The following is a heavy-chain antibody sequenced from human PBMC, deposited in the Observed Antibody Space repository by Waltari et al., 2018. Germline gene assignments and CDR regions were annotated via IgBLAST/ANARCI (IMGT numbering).Heavy chain of an antibody. Sequence: QVQLQESGPGLVKPSQTLSLTCTVSGVSIRSRVYYWSWIRQPPGKGLEWVGYIDYSANTYYNPSLNGRVTISVATSKNQFSLRLTSVTAADTAVYYCARVIAVTGTGGMDVWGQGTTVTVSS. V-gene: IGHV4-30-4*01. CDR3: ARVIAVTGTGGMDV. D-gene: IGHD6-19*01. CDR1: GVSIRSRVYY. J-gene: IGHJ6*02. CDR2: IDYSANT.